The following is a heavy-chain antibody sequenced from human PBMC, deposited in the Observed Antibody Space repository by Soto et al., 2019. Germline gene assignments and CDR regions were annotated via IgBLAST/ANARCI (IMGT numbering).Heavy chain of an antibody. CDR2: INHSGST. V-gene: IGHV4-34*01. J-gene: IGHJ3*02. Sequence: SETLSLTCAVYGGSFSGYYWSWIRQPPGKGLEWIGEINHSGSTNYNPSLKSRVTISVDTSKNQFSLKLSSLTAADTAVYYCAILPGGIVATRKGAFDIWGQGTMVTVSS. CDR3: AILPGGIVATRKGAFDI. D-gene: IGHD5-12*01. CDR1: GGSFSGYY.